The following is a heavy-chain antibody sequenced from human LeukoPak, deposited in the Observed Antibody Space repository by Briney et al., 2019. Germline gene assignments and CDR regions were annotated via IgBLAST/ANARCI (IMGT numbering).Heavy chain of an antibody. D-gene: IGHD7-27*01. Sequence: SETLSLTCTVSGGSISSYYWSWIRQSPGKGLEWIGYIYYSGSTNYSPSLKSRATISVDTSKNQFSLKLSSVTAADTAVYFCARGFRGDNFDYWGQGTLVTVSS. CDR1: GGSISSYY. V-gene: IGHV4-59*08. CDR3: ARGFRGDNFDY. J-gene: IGHJ4*02. CDR2: IYYSGST.